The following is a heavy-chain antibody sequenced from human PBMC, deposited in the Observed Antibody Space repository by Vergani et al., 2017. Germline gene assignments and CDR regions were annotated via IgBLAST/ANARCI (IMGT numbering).Heavy chain of an antibody. CDR3: TRVAYCSSTSCYSGFDY. CDR1: GFTFGDYA. V-gene: IGHV3-49*04. J-gene: IGHJ4*02. Sequence: EVQLVESGGGLVQPGRSLRLSCTASGFTFGDYAMSWVRQAPGKGLEWVGFIRSKAYGGTTEYAASVKGRFTISRDDSKSIAYLQMNSLKTEDTAVYYCTRVAYCSSTSCYSGFDYWGQGTLVTVSP. D-gene: IGHD2-2*02. CDR2: IRSKAYGGTT.